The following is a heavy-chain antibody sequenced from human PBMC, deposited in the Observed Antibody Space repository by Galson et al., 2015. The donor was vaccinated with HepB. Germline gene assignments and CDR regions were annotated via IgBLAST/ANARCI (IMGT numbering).Heavy chain of an antibody. CDR3: ARALGYQLLQHDAFDI. D-gene: IGHD2-2*01. Sequence: SLRLSCAASGFTFSSYSMNWVRQAPGKGLEWVSYISSSSSTIYYADSVKGRFTISRDNTKNSLYLQMNSLRDEDTAVYYCARALGYQLLQHDAFDIWGQGTMVTVSS. CDR1: GFTFSSYS. J-gene: IGHJ3*02. V-gene: IGHV3-48*02. CDR2: ISSSSSTI.